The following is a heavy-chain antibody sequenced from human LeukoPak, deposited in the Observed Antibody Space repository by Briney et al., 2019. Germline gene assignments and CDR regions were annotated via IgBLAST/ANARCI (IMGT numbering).Heavy chain of an antibody. J-gene: IGHJ5*02. V-gene: IGHV1-2*02. Sequence: ASVKVSCKAFGYTFTSYYMHWVRQAPGQGLEWMGWINPNSGGTNYAQKFQGRVTMTRDTSISTAYMELSRLRSDDTAVYYCASTRTDLYSSSQFEFDPWGQGTLVTVSS. D-gene: IGHD6-13*01. CDR2: INPNSGGT. CDR3: ASTRTDLYSSSQFEFDP. CDR1: GYTFTSYY.